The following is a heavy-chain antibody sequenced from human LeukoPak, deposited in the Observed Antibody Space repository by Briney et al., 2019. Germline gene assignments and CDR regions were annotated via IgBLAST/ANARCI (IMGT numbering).Heavy chain of an antibody. CDR3: AKDSWSRGDDAFDI. V-gene: IGHV3-33*06. Sequence: GGSLRLSCAASGFTFSSYGMHWVRQAPGKGLEWVAVIWYDGSNKYYADSVKGRFTISRDNSKNTLYLQMNSLRAEDTAVYYCAKDSWSRGDDAFDIWGQGTMVTDSS. D-gene: IGHD1-1*01. J-gene: IGHJ3*02. CDR2: IWYDGSNK. CDR1: GFTFSSYG.